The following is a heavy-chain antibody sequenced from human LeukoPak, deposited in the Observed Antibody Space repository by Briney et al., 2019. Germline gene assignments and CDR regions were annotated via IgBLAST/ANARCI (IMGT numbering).Heavy chain of an antibody. J-gene: IGHJ4*02. CDR1: GFTFNNYN. CDR3: ARGWGSYRYTGIFDY. D-gene: IGHD1-26*01. V-gene: IGHV3-48*01. Sequence: GGSLRLSCAASGFTFNNYNMNWVRQAPGKGLEWVSYISSSSSTIYYADSVKGRFTISRDNAKNSLYLQMNSLRAEDTAVYYCARGWGSYRYTGIFDYWGQGTLVTVSS. CDR2: ISSSSSTI.